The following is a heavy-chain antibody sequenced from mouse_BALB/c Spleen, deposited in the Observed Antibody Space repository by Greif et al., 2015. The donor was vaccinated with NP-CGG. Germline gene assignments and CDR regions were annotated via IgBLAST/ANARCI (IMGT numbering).Heavy chain of an antibody. CDR2: IHPSVRET. Sequence: QVHVKQSGAELVRPGASGKLSCKASGYSFTSYWMTWVKQRPGQGLEWIGMIHPSVRETRLNQKFKDKATLTVDKSSSTAYMQLSSPTSEDSAVYYCARRRYDGYYVEAMDYWGQGTSVTVSS. CDR1: GYSFTSYW. V-gene: IGHV1-61*01. CDR3: ARRRYDGYYVEAMDY. J-gene: IGHJ4*01. D-gene: IGHD2-3*01.